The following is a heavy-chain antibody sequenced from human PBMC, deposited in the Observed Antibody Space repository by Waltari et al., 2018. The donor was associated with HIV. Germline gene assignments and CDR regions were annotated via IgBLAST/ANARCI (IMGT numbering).Heavy chain of an antibody. CDR1: GGSISSSSYY. V-gene: IGHV4-39*01. CDR3: ARPMVVVGPNAFDI. J-gene: IGHJ3*02. CDR2: IYYSGST. Sequence: QLQLQESGPGLVKPSETLSLTCTVSGGSISSSSYYWGWIRQPPGKGLEWIGSIYYSGSTYYNPSLKSRVTISVDTSKNQFSLKLSSVTAADTAVYYCARPMVVVGPNAFDIWGQGTMVTVSS. D-gene: IGHD1-26*01.